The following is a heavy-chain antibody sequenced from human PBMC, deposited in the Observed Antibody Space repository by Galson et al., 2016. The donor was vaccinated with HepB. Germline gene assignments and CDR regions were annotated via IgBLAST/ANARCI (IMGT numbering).Heavy chain of an antibody. D-gene: IGHD1-26*01. CDR2: IKEDGSKK. Sequence: SLRLSCAVSGFTFNSHWMTWIRQAPGQGLEWVAKIKEDGSKKYYVDSVQGRFTISRDNAKNSLYLQMNSLRAEDTAVYYCARAGGVANGYALDIWGQGTMVSVSS. V-gene: IGHV3-7*04. CDR3: ARAGGVANGYALDI. J-gene: IGHJ3*02. CDR1: GFTFNSHW.